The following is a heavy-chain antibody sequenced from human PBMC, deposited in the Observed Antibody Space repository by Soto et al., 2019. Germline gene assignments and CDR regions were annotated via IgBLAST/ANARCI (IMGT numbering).Heavy chain of an antibody. D-gene: IGHD3-10*01. CDR3: ARQKGGAWSGYYGMDV. CDR1: GGTFSSYA. CDR2: IIPIFGTA. J-gene: IGHJ6*02. Sequence: QVQLVQSGAEVKKPGSSVKVSCKGSGGTFSSYAISCVRQAPGQGLEWMGGIIPIFGTANYAQKFQGRVTITADESTSTAYMELSSLRSEDTAVYYCARQKGGAWSGYYGMDVWGQGTTVTVSS. V-gene: IGHV1-69*01.